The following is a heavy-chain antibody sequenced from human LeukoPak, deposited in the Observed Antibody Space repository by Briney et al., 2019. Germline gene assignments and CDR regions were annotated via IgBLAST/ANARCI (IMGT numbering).Heavy chain of an antibody. CDR1: AYSISSDYY. CDR3: ARDKYYYGSGSYEDY. Sequence: PSETLSLTRTVSAYSISSDYYWGWIRQPPGKGLEWIGSIYHSGSTYYNPSLKSRVTISVDTSKNQFSLKLSSVTAADTAVYYCARDKYYYGSGSYEDYWGQGTLATVSS. CDR2: IYHSGST. J-gene: IGHJ4*02. D-gene: IGHD3-10*01. V-gene: IGHV4-38-2*02.